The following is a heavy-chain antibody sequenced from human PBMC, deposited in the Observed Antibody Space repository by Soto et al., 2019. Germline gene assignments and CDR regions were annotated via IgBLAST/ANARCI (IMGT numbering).Heavy chain of an antibody. CDR3: AKEDTDRAYYVYYGMDV. Sequence: GGSLRLSCAASGFTFSSYGMHWVRQAPGKGLEWVASITSDGSNIYYADSVKGRFTISRDNSKNSLYLQMNSLRAEDTAVYYCAKEDTDRAYYVYYGMDVWGQGTTVTVSS. CDR1: GFTFSSYG. CDR2: ITSDGSNI. J-gene: IGHJ6*02. V-gene: IGHV3-30*02. D-gene: IGHD5-18*01.